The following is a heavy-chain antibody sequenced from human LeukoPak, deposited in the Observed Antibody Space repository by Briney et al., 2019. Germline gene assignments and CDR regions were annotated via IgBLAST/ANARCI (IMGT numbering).Heavy chain of an antibody. D-gene: IGHD5-12*01. CDR2: ISSSSSYI. J-gene: IGHJ3*02. CDR3: ARDSGYNAFDI. Sequence: GGSLRLSCAASGFTFSSYSMNWVRQAPGKGLEWVSSISSSSSYIYYADSVKGRFTISRDNAKNSLFLQMNSLRAEDTAVFYCARDSGYNAFDIWGQGTMVTVSS. CDR1: GFTFSSYS. V-gene: IGHV3-21*01.